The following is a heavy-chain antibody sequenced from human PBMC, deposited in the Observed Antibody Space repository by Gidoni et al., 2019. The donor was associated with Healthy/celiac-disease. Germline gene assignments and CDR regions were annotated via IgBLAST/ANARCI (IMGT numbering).Heavy chain of an antibody. CDR1: GFSFCSYG. D-gene: IGHD6-19*01. CDR2: IWYDGSNK. J-gene: IGHJ4*02. CDR3: ARGRIISGWPSEYYFDY. Sequence: QVQLVASGGGVVQTGRSLRLSCAASGFSFCSYGMHWVRQAPGKGLEWVAVIWYDGSNKYYADSVKGRFTISRDNSKNTLYLQMNSLRAEDTAVYYCARGRIISGWPSEYYFDYWGQGTLVTVSS. V-gene: IGHV3-33*01.